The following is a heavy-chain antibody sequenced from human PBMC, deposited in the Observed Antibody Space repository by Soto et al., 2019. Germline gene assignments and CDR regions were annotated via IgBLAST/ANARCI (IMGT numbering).Heavy chain of an antibody. CDR1: GFTFSSYS. V-gene: IGHV3-21*01. D-gene: IGHD2-2*01. CDR3: AREYQLLPEYFDY. CDR2: ISSSSSTI. J-gene: IGHJ4*02. Sequence: EVQLVESGGGLVKPGGSLRLSCAASGFTFSSYSMNWVRQAPGKGLEWVSSISSSSSTIYYADSVKGRFTISRDNAKNSLYLQMNSLRDEDTAVYYCAREYQLLPEYFDYWGQGTLVTVSS.